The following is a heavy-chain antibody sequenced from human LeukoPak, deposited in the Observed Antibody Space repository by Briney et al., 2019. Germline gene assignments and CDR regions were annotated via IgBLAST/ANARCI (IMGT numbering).Heavy chain of an antibody. D-gene: IGHD3-10*01. V-gene: IGHV4-4*07. Sequence: ASETLSLTCTVSGGSISSYYWSWIRQPAGKGLEWIGRIYTSGSTNYNPSLKSRVTMSVDTSKNQFSLKLSSVTAADTAVYYCARDGQGITMVRGSSYYYYYYMDVWGKGTTVTISS. CDR1: GGSISSYY. CDR2: IYTSGST. CDR3: ARDGQGITMVRGSSYYYYYYMDV. J-gene: IGHJ6*03.